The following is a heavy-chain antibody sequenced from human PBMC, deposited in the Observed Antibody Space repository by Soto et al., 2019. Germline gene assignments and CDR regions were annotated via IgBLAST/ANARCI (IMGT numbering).Heavy chain of an antibody. J-gene: IGHJ6*02. CDR3: ARDRRGRDGYNFGPRYYYGMDV. CDR2: IIPIFGPP. Sequence: QVQLVQSGAEVKKPGSSVKVSCKASGDTFNSYAISWVRQAPGQGLEWMGGIIPIFGPPNYAQKFQGRLTITADESTSTAYTELSSLRFEDTVVYYCARDRRGRDGYNFGPRYYYGMDVWGQGTTVTVSS. D-gene: IGHD5-12*01. CDR1: GDTFNSYA. V-gene: IGHV1-69*01.